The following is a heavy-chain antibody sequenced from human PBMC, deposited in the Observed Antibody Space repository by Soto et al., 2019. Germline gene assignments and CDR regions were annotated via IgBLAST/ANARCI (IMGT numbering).Heavy chain of an antibody. J-gene: IGHJ5*02. CDR1: GFSFSTYA. CDR2: ISAGGGNT. CDR3: AKHAEYQLVSWFDP. D-gene: IGHD2-2*01. Sequence: EVQLLESGGGLVQPGGSLRLSCAVSGFSFSTYAMSWVRQAPGKGLEWVSGISAGGGNTYYADSARGRFTISRDNSKDTLYLQITSLRAEDTAFYYCAKHAEYQLVSWFDPWGQGTLVTVSS. V-gene: IGHV3-23*01.